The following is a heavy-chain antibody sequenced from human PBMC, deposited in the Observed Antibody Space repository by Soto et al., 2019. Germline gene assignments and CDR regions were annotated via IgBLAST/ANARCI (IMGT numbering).Heavy chain of an antibody. Sequence: LSLTCTVSGGSISSSSYYWGWIRQPPGKGLEWIGSIYYSGSTYYNPSLKSRVTISVDTSKNQFSLKLSSVTAADTAVYYCARLSGRTYYDFWSGYYENTTYGMDVWGQGTTVTVSS. CDR1: GGSISSSSYY. CDR2: IYYSGST. CDR3: ARLSGRTYYDFWSGYYENTTYGMDV. V-gene: IGHV4-39*01. D-gene: IGHD3-3*01. J-gene: IGHJ6*02.